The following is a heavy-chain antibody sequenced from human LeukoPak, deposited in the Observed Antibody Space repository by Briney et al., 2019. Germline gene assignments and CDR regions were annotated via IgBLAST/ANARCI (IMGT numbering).Heavy chain of an antibody. D-gene: IGHD4-23*01. J-gene: IGHJ6*02. CDR1: GFTFSDYY. CDR2: ISYDGSNK. V-gene: IGHV3-30*18. Sequence: PGGSLRLSCAASGFTFSDYYMGWVRQAPGKGLEWVAVISYDGSNKYYADSVKGRFTISRDNSKNTLYLQMNSLRAEDTAVYYCAKGRGTGPRWYYYGMDVWGQGTTVTVSS. CDR3: AKGRGTGPRWYYYGMDV.